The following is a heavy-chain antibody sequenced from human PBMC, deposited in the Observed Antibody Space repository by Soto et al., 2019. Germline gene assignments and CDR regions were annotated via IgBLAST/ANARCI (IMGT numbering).Heavy chain of an antibody. J-gene: IGHJ4*02. CDR3: ARRYGYSFDY. CDR1: GGSISSYY. CDR2: IYYSRST. Sequence: SETLSLTCTVAGGSISSYYWSWIRQHPEKGLEWIGYIYYSRSTNYNPSLKSRVTISVDTSKNQFSLKLSSVTAADTAVYYCARRYGYSFDYWGQGTLVTVSS. D-gene: IGHD1-1*01. V-gene: IGHV4-59*08.